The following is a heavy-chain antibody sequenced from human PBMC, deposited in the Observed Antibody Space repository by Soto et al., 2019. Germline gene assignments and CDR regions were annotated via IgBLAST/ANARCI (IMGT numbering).Heavy chain of an antibody. V-gene: IGHV3-74*01. CDR2: INSDGSST. J-gene: IGHJ6*02. Sequence: GGSLRLSCAASGFTFSSYWMHWVRQAPGKGLVWVSRINSDGSSTSYADSVKGRFTISRDNAKSTLYLQMNSLRAEDTAVYYCARDMVAVAGLSRLGYYYYGMDVWGQGTTVTVSS. CDR3: ARDMVAVAGLSRLGYYYYGMDV. CDR1: GFTFSSYW. D-gene: IGHD6-19*01.